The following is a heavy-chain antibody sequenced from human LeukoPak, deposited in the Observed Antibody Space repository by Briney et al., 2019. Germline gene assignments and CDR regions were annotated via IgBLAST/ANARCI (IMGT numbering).Heavy chain of an antibody. J-gene: IGHJ4*02. V-gene: IGHV1-24*01. CDR1: GYTLTGLS. CDR2: FDPEDGET. CDR3: ATSLRGYSYGCLGY. D-gene: IGHD5-18*01. Sequence: ASVKVSCKVSGYTLTGLSMHWVRQAPGKGLEWMGGFDPEDGETIYVQKFQGRVTMTEDTSTDTAYMELSSLRSEDTAVYYCATSLRGYSYGCLGYWGQGTLVTVSS.